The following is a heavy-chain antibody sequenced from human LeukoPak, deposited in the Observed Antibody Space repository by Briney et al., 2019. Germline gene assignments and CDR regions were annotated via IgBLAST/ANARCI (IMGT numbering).Heavy chain of an antibody. CDR1: GGSISSYY. V-gene: IGHV4-59*12. D-gene: IGHD3-10*01. CDR2: IYYSGST. Sequence: PLETLSLTCTVSGGSISSYYWSWIRQLPGKGLEWIGYIYYSGSTNYNPSLKSRVAISVDTSKNQSSLKLSSVTAADTAVYYCARDRPSGQDWFDPWGQGTLVTVSS. J-gene: IGHJ5*02. CDR3: ARDRPSGQDWFDP.